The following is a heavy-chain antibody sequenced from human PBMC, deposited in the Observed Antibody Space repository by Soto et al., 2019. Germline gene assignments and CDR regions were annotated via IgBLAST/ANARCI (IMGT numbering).Heavy chain of an antibody. Sequence: GGSLRLSCAASGFTFSSYAMSWVRQAPGKGLEWVSAISGSGGSTYYADSVKGRFTISRDNSKNTLYLQMNSLRAEDTAVYYCAKLRYDFWSGYYPFRTQDFNFDYWGQGTLVTVSS. D-gene: IGHD3-3*01. CDR1: GFTFSSYA. V-gene: IGHV3-23*01. J-gene: IGHJ4*02. CDR2: ISGSGGST. CDR3: AKLRYDFWSGYYPFRTQDFNFDY.